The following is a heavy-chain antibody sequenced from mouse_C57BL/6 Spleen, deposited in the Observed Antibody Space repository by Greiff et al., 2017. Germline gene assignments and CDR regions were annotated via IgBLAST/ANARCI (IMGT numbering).Heavy chain of an antibody. V-gene: IGHV1-82*01. CDR1: GYAFSSSW. Sequence: QVQLKESGPELVKPGASVKISCKASGYAFSSSWMNWVKQRPGKGLEWIGRIYPGDGDTNYNGKFKGKATLTADKSSSTAYMQLSSLTSEDSAVYFCARTTTVVATGAMDYWGQGTSVTGSS. CDR3: ARTTTVVATGAMDY. J-gene: IGHJ4*01. CDR2: IYPGDGDT. D-gene: IGHD1-1*01.